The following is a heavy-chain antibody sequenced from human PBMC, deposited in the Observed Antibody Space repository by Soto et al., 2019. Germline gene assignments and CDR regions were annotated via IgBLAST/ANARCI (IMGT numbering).Heavy chain of an antibody. Sequence: QVQLQQWGAGLLRPSETLSLTCAFYGGSFDDFYWSWVLQSPGKGLEWVGEISHDGGTNYSPSLASRVSISVDTSKNQFSLQLRSVTAADTGLYYCARGQLGWYGDLTPYHRDMDVWGQGTTVTFSS. CDR1: GGSFDDFY. CDR2: ISHDGGT. D-gene: IGHD3-10*01. J-gene: IGHJ6*02. V-gene: IGHV4-34*02. CDR3: ARGQLGWYGDLTPYHRDMDV.